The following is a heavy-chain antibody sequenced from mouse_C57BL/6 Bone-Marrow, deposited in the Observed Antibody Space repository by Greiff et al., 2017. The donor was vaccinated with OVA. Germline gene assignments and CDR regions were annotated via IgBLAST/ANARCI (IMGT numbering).Heavy chain of an antibody. Sequence: VQLQQPGAELVKPGASVKLSCKASGYTFTSYWMHWVKQRPGQGLEWIGMIHPNSGSTNYNEKFKSKATLTVDKSSSTAYMQLSSLTSEDSAVYYCARGLRRGYYFDYWGQGTTLTVSS. CDR1: GYTFTSYW. CDR3: ARGLRRGYYFDY. J-gene: IGHJ2*01. D-gene: IGHD2-2*01. CDR2: IHPNSGST. V-gene: IGHV1-64*01.